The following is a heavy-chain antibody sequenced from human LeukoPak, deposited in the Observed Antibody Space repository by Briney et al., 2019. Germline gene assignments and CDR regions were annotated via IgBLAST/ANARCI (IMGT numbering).Heavy chain of an antibody. D-gene: IGHD3-16*01. Sequence: GGSLRLSCAASGFTFNNYAMSWVRQAPGKGLEWVSAISTSGGSTYYADSVRGRFTLSRDNSKNTVYLQMNSLRAEDTAVYYCAKSGRIVFGGVHADYWGQGTLVTVSS. CDR3: AKSGRIVFGGVHADY. V-gene: IGHV3-23*01. CDR2: ISTSGGST. J-gene: IGHJ4*01. CDR1: GFTFNNYA.